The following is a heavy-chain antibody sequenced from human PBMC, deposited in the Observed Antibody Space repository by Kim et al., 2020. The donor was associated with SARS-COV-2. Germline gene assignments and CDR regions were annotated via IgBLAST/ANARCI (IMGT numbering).Heavy chain of an antibody. D-gene: IGHD3-22*01. CDR2: VSWNSASI. V-gene: IGHV3-9*01. CDR3: AKDVSSRGVTSGYYYDYYYYGMDV. Sequence: GGSLRLSCAASGFSFGDYAMHWVRQAPGKGLEWVSGVSWNSASIGYADSVKGRVTTSRDNAKNSLYLQMNSLRAEDTALYYCAKDVSSRGVTSGYYYDYYYYGMDVWGQGTTVTVSS. J-gene: IGHJ6*02. CDR1: GFSFGDYA.